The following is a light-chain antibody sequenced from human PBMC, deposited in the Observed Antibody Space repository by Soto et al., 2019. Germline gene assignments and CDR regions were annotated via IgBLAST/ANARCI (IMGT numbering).Light chain of an antibody. J-gene: IGKJ1*01. V-gene: IGKV2-28*01. CDR2: LGS. Sequence: DIVMTQSPLSLPVTPGEPASISCSSSQSLLHSNGYSYLDWYLQKPGQSPXILIYLGSNRASGVPDRFSGSGSGTDFTLKISRVEAEDVGVYYCMQALQTWTFGQGTKVDIK. CDR3: MQALQTWT. CDR1: QSLLHSNGYSY.